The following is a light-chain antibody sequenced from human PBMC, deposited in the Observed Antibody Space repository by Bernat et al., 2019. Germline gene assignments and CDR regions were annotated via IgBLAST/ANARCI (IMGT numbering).Light chain of an antibody. J-gene: IGKJ2*01. V-gene: IGKV2-28*01. Sequence: DINMTQSQLSLTVTPGEPASISCKSSQSLLHDNGYKYLDWYLQKPGQSPQLLIYLGSHRASGVPDRISGSGSGTHFTLKINRVEAEDVGIYYCMQSLQTPYTFGQGTKLEVK. CDR1: QSLLHDNGYKY. CDR2: LGS. CDR3: MQSLQTPYT.